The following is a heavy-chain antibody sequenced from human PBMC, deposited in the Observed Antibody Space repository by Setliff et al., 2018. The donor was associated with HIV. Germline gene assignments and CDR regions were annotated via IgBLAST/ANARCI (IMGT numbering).Heavy chain of an antibody. V-gene: IGHV1-24*01. CDR2: FDPKDGKT. CDR1: GYTLTELS. J-gene: IGHJ4*02. CDR3: ARGSAARPFDY. D-gene: IGHD6-6*01. Sequence: ASVKVSCKVSGYTLTELSRHWVRQAPGKGLEWMGSFDPKDGKTRYAQKFQGRVTMTEDTSTDTAYMELSSLRSEDTAVYYCARGSAARPFDYWGQGTLVTVSS.